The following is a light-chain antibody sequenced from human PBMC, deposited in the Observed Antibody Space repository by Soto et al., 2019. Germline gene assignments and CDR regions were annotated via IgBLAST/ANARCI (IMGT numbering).Light chain of an antibody. CDR1: SSDVGGYNY. J-gene: IGLJ7*01. CDR2: EVS. V-gene: IGLV2-8*01. CDR3: SSYAGSNNWV. Sequence: QSALTQPPSASGSPGQSVTISCTGTSSDVGGYNYVSWYQQHPGKAPKVMIYEVSKRPSGVPDRFSGSKSGNTASLTVSGLQAGDEADYYCSSYAGSNNWVFGGGTQLTVL.